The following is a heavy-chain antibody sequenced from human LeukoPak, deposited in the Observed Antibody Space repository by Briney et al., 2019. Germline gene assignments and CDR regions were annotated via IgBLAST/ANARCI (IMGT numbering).Heavy chain of an antibody. CDR1: GFTFSSYG. J-gene: IGHJ4*02. CDR2: ISYDGSNK. CDR3: ARDDYGGSDY. D-gene: IGHD4-23*01. V-gene: IGHV3-30*03. Sequence: GGSLRLSCAASGFTFSSYGMHWVRQAPGKGLEWVAVISYDGSNKYYADSVKGRFTISRDNSKNTLYLQMNSLRAEDTAVYYCARDDYGGSDYWGQGILVTVSS.